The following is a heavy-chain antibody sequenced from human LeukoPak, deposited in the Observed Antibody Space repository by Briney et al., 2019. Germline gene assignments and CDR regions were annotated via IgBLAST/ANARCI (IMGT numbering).Heavy chain of an antibody. CDR2: IYSGGST. Sequence: GGSLRLSCAASGFTVSSNYMSWVRQAPGKGLEWVSVIYSGGSTYYADSVKGRFTISRDNSENTLYLQMNSLRAEDTAVYYCASTYSSSSFDYWGQGTLVTVSS. D-gene: IGHD6-6*01. J-gene: IGHJ4*02. CDR1: GFTVSSNY. V-gene: IGHV3-66*01. CDR3: ASTYSSSSFDY.